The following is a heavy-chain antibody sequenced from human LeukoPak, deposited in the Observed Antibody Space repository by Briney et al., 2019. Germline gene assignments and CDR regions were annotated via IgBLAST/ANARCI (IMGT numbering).Heavy chain of an antibody. CDR2: ISGSGGST. V-gene: IGHV3-23*01. J-gene: IGHJ4*02. CDR1: GFTFRSYA. D-gene: IGHD3-22*01. Sequence: GGSLRLSCAASGFTFRSYAMSWVRQAPGKGLEWVSAISGSGGSTYNADYVKGRFTISRDNSKNTLHLQMNSLRAEDTAIYYCAKQAYDSPRTDFDYWGQGTLVTVSS. CDR3: AKQAYDSPRTDFDY.